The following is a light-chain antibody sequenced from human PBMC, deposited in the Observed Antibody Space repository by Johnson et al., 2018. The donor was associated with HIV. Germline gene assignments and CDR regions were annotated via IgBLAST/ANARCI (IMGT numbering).Light chain of an antibody. V-gene: IGLV1-51*02. Sequence: QSVLTQPPSVSAAPGQKVTISCSGSSSNIGNNYVSWYQHLPGTAPKLLIYENTKRPSGIPARFSGSKSGTSATLGITGLQTGDEADYYCGTWDSSLRVGFFGTGTKVTVL. CDR1: SSNIGNNY. CDR3: GTWDSSLRVGF. CDR2: ENT. J-gene: IGLJ1*01.